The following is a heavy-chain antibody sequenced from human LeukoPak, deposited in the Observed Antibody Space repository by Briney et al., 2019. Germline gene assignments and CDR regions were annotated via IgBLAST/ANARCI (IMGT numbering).Heavy chain of an antibody. CDR3: ARPYTGGSWGREAWAFDI. D-gene: IGHD2-15*01. V-gene: IGHV4-39*01. CDR2: IYYSGST. J-gene: IGHJ3*02. CDR1: GGSISSSSYS. Sequence: SETLSLTCTVSGGSISSSSYSWGWIRQPPGKGLEWIGSIYYSGSTYYNPSLKSRVTISVDTSKNQFSLKLSSVTAADTAVYYCARPYTGGSWGREAWAFDIWGQGTMVTVSS.